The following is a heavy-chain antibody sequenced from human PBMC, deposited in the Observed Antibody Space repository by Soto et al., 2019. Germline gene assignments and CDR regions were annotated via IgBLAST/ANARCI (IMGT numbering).Heavy chain of an antibody. CDR2: IYYSGST. D-gene: IGHD2-8*01. CDR1: GGSISSGDYY. CDR3: ARDRAVCTNGVCYKGLDY. J-gene: IGHJ4*02. Sequence: SETLSLTCTVSGGSISSGDYYWSWIRQPPGKGLEWIGYIYYSGSTYYNPSLKSRVTISVDTSKNQLSLKLSSVTAADTAVYYCARDRAVCTNGVCYKGLDYWGQGTLVTVSS. V-gene: IGHV4-30-4*01.